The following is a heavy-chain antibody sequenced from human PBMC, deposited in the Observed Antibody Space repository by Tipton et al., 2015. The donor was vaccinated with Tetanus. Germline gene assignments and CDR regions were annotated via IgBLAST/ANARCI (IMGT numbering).Heavy chain of an antibody. CDR2: VYSSGST. Sequence: LSLTCTVSGGSLNTFYWNWIRQPAGKGLEWIGRVYSSGSTNYNPSLKSRVTMSIDASKNHFSLELTSVTAADTAVYYCARDFRERSGTYYSYYYTMDVWGQGTTVTVSS. CDR1: GGSLNTFY. J-gene: IGHJ6*02. CDR3: ARDFRERSGTYYSYYYTMDV. V-gene: IGHV4-4*07. D-gene: IGHD1-26*01.